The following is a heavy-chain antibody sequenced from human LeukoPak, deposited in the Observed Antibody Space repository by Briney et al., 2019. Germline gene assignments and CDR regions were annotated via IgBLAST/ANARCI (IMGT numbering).Heavy chain of an antibody. V-gene: IGHV3-33*01. CDR2: MYYDGISK. D-gene: IGHD2-15*01. CDR1: GXTFSSYG. Sequence: GGSLRLSCAASGXTFSSYGMHWVRQAPGKGLEWVAVMYYDGISKYYADSVKGRFTISRDNSNNTLYLQMNSLRVEDTAAYYCARDYYCSGGSCLYFDYWGQGTLVTVSS. CDR3: ARDYYCSGGSCLYFDY. J-gene: IGHJ4*02.